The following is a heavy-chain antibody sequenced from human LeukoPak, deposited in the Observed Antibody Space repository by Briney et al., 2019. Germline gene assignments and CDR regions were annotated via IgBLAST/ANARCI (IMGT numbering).Heavy chain of an antibody. J-gene: IGHJ3*01. CDR1: GYRFPSYL. CDR3: ASAQKSHGFDV. CDR2: IYPGDSDT. V-gene: IGHV5-51*01. Sequence: GESLKTPCKGPGYRFPSYLIGWVRQLPGKGLEWMGSIYPGDSDTRYTPSFQGQVTMSVDKSISTAYLQWSSLGASVTAMYYCASAQKSHGFDVWGQGTMVTVSS.